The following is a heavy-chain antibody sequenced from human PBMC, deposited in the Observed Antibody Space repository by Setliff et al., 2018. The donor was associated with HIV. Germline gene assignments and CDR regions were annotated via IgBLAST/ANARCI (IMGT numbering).Heavy chain of an antibody. Sequence: PSETLSLTCIVSGASISSNTWSWIRQAPGKGLQWIGFIYNSVTTNYNPSLKSRVTISLDTSKNQFSLKLTSVTAADTAVYYCARGGTSSNWFGPWGQGTLVTVYS. CDR2: IYNSVTT. CDR1: GASISSNT. V-gene: IGHV4-59*01. CDR3: ARGGTSSNWFGP. J-gene: IGHJ5*02. D-gene: IGHD2-2*01.